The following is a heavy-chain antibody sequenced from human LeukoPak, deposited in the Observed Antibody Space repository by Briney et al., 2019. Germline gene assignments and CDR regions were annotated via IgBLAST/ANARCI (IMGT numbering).Heavy chain of an antibody. Sequence: GGSLRLSCAASGFTFSNYAMNWVRQAPGKGLEYVSGISSNGGSTSYANSVKGRFTISRDNSKNTLYLQMGSLRAEDMAVYYCARDGGTYCGGDCYGDWGQGTLVTVSS. CDR3: ARDGGTYCGGDCYGD. V-gene: IGHV3-64*01. CDR2: ISSNGGST. D-gene: IGHD2-21*02. CDR1: GFTFSNYA. J-gene: IGHJ4*02.